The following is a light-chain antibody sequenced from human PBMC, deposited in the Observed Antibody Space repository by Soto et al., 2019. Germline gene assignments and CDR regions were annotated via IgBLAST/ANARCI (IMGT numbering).Light chain of an antibody. Sequence: DIQMTQSPSSLSASVGDRVTITCRASQGIITYLNWYQQKPGKAPKLLIYKASSLESGVPSRFSGSGSGTEFTLTISCLQPDDFATYYCQQYNSYWTFGQGTKVDIK. CDR3: QQYNSYWT. CDR1: QGIITY. CDR2: KAS. J-gene: IGKJ1*01. V-gene: IGKV1-5*03.